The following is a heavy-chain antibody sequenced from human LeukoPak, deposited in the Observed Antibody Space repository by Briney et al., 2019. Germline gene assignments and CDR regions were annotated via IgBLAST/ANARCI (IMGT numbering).Heavy chain of an antibody. CDR3: ARGRDLGDTVTTMAFDI. D-gene: IGHD4-17*01. CDR1: GYSISSGYY. Sequence: SETLSLTCTVSGYSISSGYYWGWIRQAPGKGLEWIGSIYHSGPTYYNPSLKSRVTMSVDTSKNQFSLRLSSVTAADTAMYYCARGRDLGDTVTTMAFDIWGQGTMVTVSS. V-gene: IGHV4-38-2*02. CDR2: IYHSGPT. J-gene: IGHJ3*02.